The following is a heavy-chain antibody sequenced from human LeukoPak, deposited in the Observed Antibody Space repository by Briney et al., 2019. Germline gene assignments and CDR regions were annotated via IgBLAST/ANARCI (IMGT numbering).Heavy chain of an antibody. Sequence: GGSLRLSCAVSGFTFSPYWMHWVRQAPGKGLVWVSYINSGGSNTSYADSVKGRFTIYRDHAKSTLYMQMNSLRAEDTAVYYCARGSGLNDYWGQGTLVTVSS. V-gene: IGHV3-74*01. D-gene: IGHD3-3*01. CDR2: INSGGSNT. CDR3: ARGSGLNDY. CDR1: GFTFSPYW. J-gene: IGHJ4*02.